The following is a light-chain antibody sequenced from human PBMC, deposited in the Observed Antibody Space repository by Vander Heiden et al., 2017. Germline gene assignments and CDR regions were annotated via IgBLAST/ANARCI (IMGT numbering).Light chain of an antibody. CDR3: AAWDDSLSGVV. CDR2: RNN. J-gene: IGLJ2*01. Sequence: QSVLTQPPSASGTPGQRVTISCSGSSSNIGSNYVSWYQQLPGTAPKLRIYRNNQRPSGVPDRFSGSKSGPSASLAISGLRSEDEADYYCAAWDDSLSGVVVGGGTKLTVL. V-gene: IGLV1-47*01. CDR1: SSNIGSNY.